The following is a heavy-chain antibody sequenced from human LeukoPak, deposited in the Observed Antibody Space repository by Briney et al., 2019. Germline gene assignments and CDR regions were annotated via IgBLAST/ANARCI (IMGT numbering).Heavy chain of an antibody. CDR3: ARDDGFSCYSY. Sequence: GGSLRLSCAASGFTFSSYWMNWARQAPGKGLEWVANMNLDGSEKYYVDSVKGRFVISRDNAKNSLYLQINSLTAEDTAIYYCARDDGFSCYSYWGQGTLVTVSS. V-gene: IGHV3-7*01. J-gene: IGHJ4*02. CDR1: GFTFSSYW. CDR2: MNLDGSEK. D-gene: IGHD3/OR15-3a*01.